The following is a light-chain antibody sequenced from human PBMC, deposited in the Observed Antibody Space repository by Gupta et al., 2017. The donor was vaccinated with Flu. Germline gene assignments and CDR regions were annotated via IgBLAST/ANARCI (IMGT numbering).Light chain of an antibody. Sequence: NCKSSQSVLYSSNNKNYLAWYQQKPGQPPKLLIYWASTRESGVPDRFSGSGSGTDFTLTISSLQAEDVAVYYCQQYYSTPPTFGQGTKVEIK. J-gene: IGKJ1*01. CDR3: QQYYSTPPT. V-gene: IGKV4-1*01. CDR1: QSVLYSSNNKNY. CDR2: WAS.